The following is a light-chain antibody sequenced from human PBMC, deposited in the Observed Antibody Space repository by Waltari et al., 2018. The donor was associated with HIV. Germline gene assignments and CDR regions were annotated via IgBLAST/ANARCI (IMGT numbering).Light chain of an antibody. V-gene: IGKV3-15*01. Sequence: EIVMTQSPATLSVSPGERAILSCRASQSVIRNLAWYQQKPGQAPRLLIYGSSTRAPGIPARFSCSGSGTEFTLTISGLQSEDSAVYYCQQYNNWYTFGQGTKVEIK. CDR2: GSS. CDR1: QSVIRN. J-gene: IGKJ2*01. CDR3: QQYNNWYT.